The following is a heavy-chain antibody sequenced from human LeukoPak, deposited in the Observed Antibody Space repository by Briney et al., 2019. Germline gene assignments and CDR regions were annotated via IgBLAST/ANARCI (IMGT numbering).Heavy chain of an antibody. Sequence: GASVKVSCKASGYTFTSYGISWVRQAPGQGLEWMVWISAYNGNTNYAQKLQGRVTITTDTSTSTAYMELRSLRSDDTAVYYCASGYCSSTSCYPDYWGQGTLVTVSS. J-gene: IGHJ4*02. D-gene: IGHD2-2*01. CDR1: GYTFTSYG. CDR3: ASGYCSSTSCYPDY. CDR2: ISAYNGNT. V-gene: IGHV1-18*01.